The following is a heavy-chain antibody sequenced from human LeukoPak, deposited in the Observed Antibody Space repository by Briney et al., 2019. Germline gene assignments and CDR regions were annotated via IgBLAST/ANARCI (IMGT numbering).Heavy chain of an antibody. CDR2: ISGGGEYT. Sequence: TGGSLRLSCSASGFAFSICAMTWVRQAPGKGLEWVSTISGGGEYTYYADSVKGRFTISRDNSKNTLYLQMNSLRAEDTAVYYCAKLSRYGGNAPQDYWGQGTLVTASS. V-gene: IGHV3-23*01. CDR3: AKLSRYGGNAPQDY. D-gene: IGHD4-23*01. CDR1: GFAFSICA. J-gene: IGHJ4*02.